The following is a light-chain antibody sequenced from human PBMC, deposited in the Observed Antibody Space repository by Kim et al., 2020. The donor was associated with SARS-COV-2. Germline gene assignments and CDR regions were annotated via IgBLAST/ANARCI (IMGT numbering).Light chain of an antibody. V-gene: IGKV1-9*01. CDR2: DAA. Sequence: DIQLTQSPSFLSASVGDRVTITCRASQDISSSLAWYQQKPGKAPNLLIYDAATLQSGVPSKFSGSGSGTEFTLTISSLQPEDFATYYCQQPKSLPLTFGGGTKVDIK. J-gene: IGKJ4*01. CDR3: QQPKSLPLT. CDR1: QDISSS.